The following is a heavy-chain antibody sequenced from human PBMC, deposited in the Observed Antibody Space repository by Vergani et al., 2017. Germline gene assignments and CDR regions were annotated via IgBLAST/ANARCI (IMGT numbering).Heavy chain of an antibody. V-gene: IGHV3-7*01. CDR2: IMPDGSAT. Sequence: EVLLVESGGGLVQPGESLRLSCTASGFTFSDFWMTWVRQVPGKGLEWVANIMPDGSATMYADSLRGRFSISRDNAKNALYLQMNSLRAEDTAVYYCAREESSTSYCYDDWGQGTLVTV. J-gene: IGHJ4*02. CDR3: AREESSTSYCYDD. CDR1: GFTFSDFW. D-gene: IGHD2-2*01.